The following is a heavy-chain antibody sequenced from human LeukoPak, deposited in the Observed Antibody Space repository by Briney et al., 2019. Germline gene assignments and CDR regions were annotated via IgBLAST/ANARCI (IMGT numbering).Heavy chain of an antibody. V-gene: IGHV5-51*01. CDR2: IYPSDSDT. J-gene: IGHJ4*02. CDR1: AYSFTSYW. Sequence: GESLKISCKGSAYSFTSYWIGCVRQMPGKGLEWMGIIYPSDSDTRYSPSFQGQVTISADKSISTSYLQWSSLTATDTAMYYCARPDGSTYSSFDYWGQGTLVTVSS. D-gene: IGHD6-6*01. CDR3: ARPDGSTYSSFDY.